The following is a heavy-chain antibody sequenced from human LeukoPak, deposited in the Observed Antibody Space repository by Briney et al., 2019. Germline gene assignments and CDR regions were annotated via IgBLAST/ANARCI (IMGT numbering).Heavy chain of an antibody. J-gene: IGHJ4*02. D-gene: IGHD3-9*01. CDR3: AREHYNLLTGRGGYFDY. V-gene: IGHV3-53*01. Sequence: GGSLRLSCAVSGFTVRSNYMNWVRQAPGKGLEWVSVIYSDGPTYYADSVKGRFTISRDNSKNTLYLQMNSLRAEDTAVYYCAREHYNLLTGRGGYFDYWGQGTLVTVSS. CDR1: GFTVRSNY. CDR2: IYSDGPT.